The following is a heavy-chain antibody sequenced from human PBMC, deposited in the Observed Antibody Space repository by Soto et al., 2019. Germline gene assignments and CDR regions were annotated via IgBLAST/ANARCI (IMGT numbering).Heavy chain of an antibody. CDR1: GGSMSNYY. CDR2: IYYSGNT. J-gene: IGHJ2*01. D-gene: IGHD6-13*01. V-gene: IGHV4-59*01. Sequence: QVHLLESGPGLLKSSETLSLTCIVSGGSMSNYYWSWIRQPPGKGLEWIGYIYYSGNTKYNPSLKSRVTISKDTSKNQFSLKLSSVTAADTAVYYCARVGYSSGWFWYFDLWGRGTLVTVSS. CDR3: ARVGYSSGWFWYFDL.